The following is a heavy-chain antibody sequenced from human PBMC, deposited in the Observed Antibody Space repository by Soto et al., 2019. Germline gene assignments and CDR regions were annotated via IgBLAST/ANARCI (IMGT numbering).Heavy chain of an antibody. CDR2: IYSGGST. V-gene: IGHV3-66*01. D-gene: IGHD3-3*01. Sequence: GGSLRLSCAASGFTVSSNYMSWVRQAPGKGLEWVSVIYSGGSTYYADSVKGRFTISRHNSKNTLYLQMNSLRAEDTAVCYCATAGYDFWSGYPTDAFDIWGQGTMVTVSS. J-gene: IGHJ3*02. CDR1: GFTVSSNY. CDR3: ATAGYDFWSGYPTDAFDI.